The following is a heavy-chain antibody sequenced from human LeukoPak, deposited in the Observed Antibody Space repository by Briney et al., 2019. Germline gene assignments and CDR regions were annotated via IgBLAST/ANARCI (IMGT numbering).Heavy chain of an antibody. J-gene: IGHJ4*02. D-gene: IGHD1-1*01. CDR2: ISGNNGNK. V-gene: IGHV1-18*01. Sequence: ASVKVSCKASGYTFTSYGINWVRQAPGQGLEWLGWISGNNGNKNYTQKLQGRVTMTTDTSTSTAYMELRSLRSDDTAVYYCARGMMGIWNVLGYYFDYWGQGTLVAVSS. CDR1: GYTFTSYG. CDR3: ARGMMGIWNVLGYYFDY.